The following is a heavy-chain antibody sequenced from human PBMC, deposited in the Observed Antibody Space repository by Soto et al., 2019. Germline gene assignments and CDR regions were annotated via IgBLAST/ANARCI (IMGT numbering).Heavy chain of an antibody. V-gene: IGHV3-48*03. CDR2: ISSSGSTI. D-gene: IGHD6-6*01. J-gene: IGHJ4*02. CDR1: GFTFSSYE. CDR3: ARLYSSSHFDY. Sequence: PGGSLRLSCAASGFTFSSYEMNWVRQAPGKGLEWVSYISSSGSTIYYADSVKGRFTISRDNAKNSLYLQMNSLRAEDTAVYYCARLYSSSHFDYWGQGTLVTVSS.